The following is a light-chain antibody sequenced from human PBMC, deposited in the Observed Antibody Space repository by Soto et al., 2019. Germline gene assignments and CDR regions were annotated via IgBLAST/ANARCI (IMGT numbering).Light chain of an antibody. CDR3: SSFTSRGTYV. V-gene: IGLV2-14*01. CDR1: SNDVGGYNY. CDR2: EVT. J-gene: IGLJ1*01. Sequence: QSALTQPASVSGSAGQSITISCTGTSNDVGGYNYVSWYQQHPGKAPQVMIYEVTYRPSGVSNRFASSKSGNTASLTISGIQTEDAADYYCSSFTSRGTYVFGTGTKLTVL.